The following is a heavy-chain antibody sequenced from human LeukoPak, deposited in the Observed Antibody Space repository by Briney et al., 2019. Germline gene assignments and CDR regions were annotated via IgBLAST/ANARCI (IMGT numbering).Heavy chain of an antibody. D-gene: IGHD2-15*01. Sequence: GGSLRLSCAASGFTFSGSAMHWVRQASGKGLEWVGRIRSKANGYTTAYGATVKGRFTISRDDSQRATYVQMNSLKIEDTAVYYCTRLAGGDAFDIWGPGTMVTVSS. J-gene: IGHJ3*02. V-gene: IGHV3-73*01. CDR2: IRSKANGYTT. CDR1: GFTFSGSA. CDR3: TRLAGGDAFDI.